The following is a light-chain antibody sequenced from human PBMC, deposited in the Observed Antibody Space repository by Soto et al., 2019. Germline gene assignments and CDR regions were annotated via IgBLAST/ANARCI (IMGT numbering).Light chain of an antibody. CDR2: LGS. Sequence: DIVMTQSPLSLPVTPGEPASISCRSSQSLLHSNGYNYLDWYLQKPGQSPQLLIYLGSNRASGVPDRFSGSGSGKGFTLKISRVEAEDVGVYYCMQALQTPCTFGQGTKLEIK. V-gene: IGKV2-28*01. J-gene: IGKJ2*02. CDR3: MQALQTPCT. CDR1: QSLLHSNGYNY.